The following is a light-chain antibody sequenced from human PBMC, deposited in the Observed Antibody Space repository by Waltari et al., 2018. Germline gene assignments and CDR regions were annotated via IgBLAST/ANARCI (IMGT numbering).Light chain of an antibody. V-gene: IGKV1-5*03. J-gene: IGKJ1*01. CDR2: KAS. Sequence: DIQVTQSPSTLSASVGDRVTITCRASLSIVVWLAWYEQKTGKAPRLLIYKASYLESGGPSRFSGSASVTAFTLTISSLQADDFATYYCLQYNSYPWTFGQGTTVEIK. CDR3: LQYNSYPWT. CDR1: LSIVVW.